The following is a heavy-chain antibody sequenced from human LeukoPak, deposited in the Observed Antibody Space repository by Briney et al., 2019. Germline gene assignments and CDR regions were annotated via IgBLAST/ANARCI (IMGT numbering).Heavy chain of an antibody. V-gene: IGHV4-34*01. J-gene: IGHJ4*02. D-gene: IGHD6-19*01. Sequence: PSETLSLTCAVYGGSFSGYYWSWIRQPPGKGLEWIGEINHSGSTNYNPSLKSRVTISVDTSKNQFSLKLSSVTAADTAVYYCARDWYSSGSLDYWGQGTLVTVSS. CDR3: ARDWYSSGSLDY. CDR2: INHSGST. CDR1: GGSFSGYY.